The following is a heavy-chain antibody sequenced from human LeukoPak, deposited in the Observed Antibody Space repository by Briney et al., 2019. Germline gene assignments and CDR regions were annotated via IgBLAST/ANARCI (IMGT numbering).Heavy chain of an antibody. CDR1: GGTFSSYA. Sequence: SVKVSCKASGGTFSSYAISWMRQAPGQGLEWMGGIIPIFGTANYAQKFQGRVTITADESTSTAYMELSSLRSEDTAVYYCARSDRGHCSGGSCYREGYYYYYMDVWGKGTTVTVSS. CDR2: IIPIFGTA. J-gene: IGHJ6*03. CDR3: ARSDRGHCSGGSCYREGYYYYYMDV. V-gene: IGHV1-69*13. D-gene: IGHD2-15*01.